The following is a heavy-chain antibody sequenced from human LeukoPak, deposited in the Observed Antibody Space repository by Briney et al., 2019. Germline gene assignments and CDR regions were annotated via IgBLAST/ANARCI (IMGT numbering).Heavy chain of an antibody. D-gene: IGHD1-26*01. Sequence: PGGSLRLSRAASGFTFSSYWMHWVRQAPGKGLVWVSRINSDGSSTSYADSVKGRFTISRDNAKNTLYLQMNSLRAEDTAVYYCARGGTSGSLIYWGQGTLVTVSS. CDR1: GFTFSSYW. CDR3: ARGGTSGSLIY. CDR2: INSDGSST. V-gene: IGHV3-74*01. J-gene: IGHJ4*02.